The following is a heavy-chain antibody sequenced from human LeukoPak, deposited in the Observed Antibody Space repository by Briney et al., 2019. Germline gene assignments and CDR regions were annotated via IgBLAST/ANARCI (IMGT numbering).Heavy chain of an antibody. V-gene: IGHV1-3*01. D-gene: IGHD3-3*01. Sequence: ASVKVSCKASGCTFTSYAMHWVRQAPGQRLEWMGWINAGNGNTKYSQKFQGRVTITRDTSASTAYMELSSLRSEDTAVYYCARDIAPYDFWSGYALHYYYGMDVWGQGTTVTVSS. CDR2: INAGNGNT. CDR3: ARDIAPYDFWSGYALHYYYGMDV. J-gene: IGHJ6*02. CDR1: GCTFTSYA.